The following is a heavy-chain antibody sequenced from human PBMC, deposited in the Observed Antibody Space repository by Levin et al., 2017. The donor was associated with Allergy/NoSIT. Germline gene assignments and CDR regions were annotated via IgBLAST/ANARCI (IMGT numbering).Heavy chain of an antibody. CDR3: SFFKIKGVPPYYHMDV. CDR2: INSKTDKYAT. CDR1: GFTFSDSI. Sequence: PGGSLRLSCAASGFTFSDSILDWVRQASGKGLEWVGRINSKTDKYATTYAASVRGRFTISRDDSKNTAYLQLNSLKTEDTAVYYCSFFKIKGVPPYYHMDVWGKGTTVTVSS. V-gene: IGHV3-73*01. D-gene: IGHD3-16*01. J-gene: IGHJ6*03.